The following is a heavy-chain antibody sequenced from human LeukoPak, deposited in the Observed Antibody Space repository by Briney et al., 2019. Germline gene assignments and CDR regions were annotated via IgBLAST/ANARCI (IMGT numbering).Heavy chain of an antibody. D-gene: IGHD3-3*01. J-gene: IGHJ5*02. CDR1: GGSISSYY. CDR3: ARGGYDFWSGSVNWFDP. Sequence: SETLSLTCTVSGGSISSYYWSWIRQPPGKGLEWIGYIYYSGSTNYNPSLKSRVTISVDTSKNQFSLKLSSVTAADTAVYYCARGGYDFWSGSVNWFDPRGQGTLVTVSS. CDR2: IYYSGST. V-gene: IGHV4-59*01.